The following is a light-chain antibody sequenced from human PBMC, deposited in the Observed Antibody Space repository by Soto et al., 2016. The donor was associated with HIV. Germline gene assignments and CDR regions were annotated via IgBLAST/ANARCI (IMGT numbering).Light chain of an antibody. CDR1: QSISSW. V-gene: IGKV1-5*03. CDR2: KAS. CDR3: QRSGS. Sequence: DIQMTQSPSTLSASVGDRVTITCRASQSISSWVAWYQQKPGKAPNLLIYKASNLESGVPSRFSGSGSGTEFTLTINSLQPEDVATYYCQRSGSFGQGTKLEIK. J-gene: IGKJ2*01.